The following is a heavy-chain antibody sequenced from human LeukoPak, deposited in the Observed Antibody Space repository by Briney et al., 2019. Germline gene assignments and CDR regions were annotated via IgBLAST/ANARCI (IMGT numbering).Heavy chain of an antibody. J-gene: IGHJ4*02. CDR2: ISSSSSTI. V-gene: IGHV3-48*01. CDR3: ARGPRYCTNGVCPDY. CDR1: GFTFSSYS. Sequence: GGSLRLSCAASGFTFSSYSMNWVRQAPGKGLVWVSYISSSSSTIYYADSVKGRFTISRDDAKNSLYLQMNSLRAEDTAVYYCARGPRYCTNGVCPDYWGQGTLVTVSS. D-gene: IGHD2-8*01.